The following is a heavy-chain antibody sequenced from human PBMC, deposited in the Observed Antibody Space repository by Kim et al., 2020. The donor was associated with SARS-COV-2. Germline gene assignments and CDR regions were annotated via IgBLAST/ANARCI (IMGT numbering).Heavy chain of an antibody. J-gene: IGHJ5*01. CDR2: INHSGST. D-gene: IGHD3-3*01. CDR3: ARLVRRVDTIFVVGFDS. Sequence: SETLSLTCAVYGGSFSGYYWSWIRQPPGKGLEWIGEINHSGSTNYNPSLKSRVTISVDTSKNQFSLKLSSVTAADTAVYYCARLVRRVDTIFVVGFDS. V-gene: IGHV4-34*01. CDR1: GGSFSGYY.